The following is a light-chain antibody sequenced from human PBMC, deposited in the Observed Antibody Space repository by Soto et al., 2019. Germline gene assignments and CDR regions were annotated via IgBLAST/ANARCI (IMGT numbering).Light chain of an antibody. CDR2: AAS. J-gene: IGKJ2*01. CDR1: QNINTY. V-gene: IGKV1-39*01. Sequence: DIQMTQSPSSLSASVGDRITITCRASQNINTYLNWFQQKPGKAPSLLIYAASSLQSGVPSRFSASGSVTDFTLTINSLQPEDFAAYYGQQSYTTPYTFGQGTKVEIK. CDR3: QQSYTTPYT.